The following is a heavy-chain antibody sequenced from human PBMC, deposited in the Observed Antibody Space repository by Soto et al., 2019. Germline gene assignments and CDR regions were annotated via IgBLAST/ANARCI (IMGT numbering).Heavy chain of an antibody. CDR3: AGRASRYYYDSSGYFDY. D-gene: IGHD3-22*01. V-gene: IGHV4-59*01. J-gene: IGHJ4*02. Sequence: SETLSLTCTVSGGSISSYYWSWIRQPPGKGLEWIGYIYYSGSTNYNPSLKSRVTISVDTSKNSFSLKLSSLTAADTAVFFCAGRASRYYYDSSGYFDYWGQGTLVTVSS. CDR1: GGSISSYY. CDR2: IYYSGST.